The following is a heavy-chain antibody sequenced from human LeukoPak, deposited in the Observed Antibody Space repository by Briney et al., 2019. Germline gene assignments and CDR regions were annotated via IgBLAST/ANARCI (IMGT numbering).Heavy chain of an antibody. CDR1: GFTFSSYA. D-gene: IGHD2-15*01. Sequence: GRSLRLSCAASGFTFSSYAMHWVRQAPGKGLEWVALISYDGSNKYYADSVKGRFTISRDDSKNTLYLQMKSLRAEDTAVYYCAKDTGVSCYDYWGQGTLVTVSS. J-gene: IGHJ4*02. CDR3: AKDTGVSCYDY. V-gene: IGHV3-30*18. CDR2: ISYDGSNK.